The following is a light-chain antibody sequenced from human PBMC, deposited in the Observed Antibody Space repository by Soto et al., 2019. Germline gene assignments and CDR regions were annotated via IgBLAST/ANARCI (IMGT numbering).Light chain of an antibody. CDR3: QQGYNTFWT. Sequence: DIQMTQSPSSLSAFVGDSVTVTCRASQPIGTSLLWYQQKAGKAPKVLISAATKLQRGVPSRFSGSGSGTDFTLTISNLQPEDSATYYCQQGYNTFWTFGRGTKVDIK. V-gene: IGKV1-39*01. CDR2: AAT. J-gene: IGKJ1*01. CDR1: QPIGTS.